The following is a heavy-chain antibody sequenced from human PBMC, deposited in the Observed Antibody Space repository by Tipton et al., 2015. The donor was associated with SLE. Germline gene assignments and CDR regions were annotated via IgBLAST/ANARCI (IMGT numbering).Heavy chain of an antibody. CDR3: ARASDYYYMDV. V-gene: IGHV4-59*12. Sequence: TLSLTCTVSGGSISSYYWSWIRQPPGKGLEWIGSIYYSGSTYYNPSLKSRVTISVDTSKNQFSLKLSSVTAADTAVYYCARASDYYYMDVWGKGTTVTVSS. CDR2: IYYSGST. CDR1: GGSISSYY. J-gene: IGHJ6*03.